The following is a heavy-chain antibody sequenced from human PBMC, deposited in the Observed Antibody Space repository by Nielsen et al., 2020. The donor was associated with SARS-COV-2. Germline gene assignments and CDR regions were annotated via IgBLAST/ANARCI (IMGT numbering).Heavy chain of an antibody. CDR2: IWYDGSNK. D-gene: IGHD6-13*01. V-gene: IGHV3-33*01. J-gene: IGHJ6*03. Sequence: AGSLRLSCAASGFTFSSYGMHWVRQAPGKGLEWVAVIWYDGSNKYYADSVKGRFTISRDNSKNTLYLQMNSLRAEDTAVYYCARDGSSWYGTYYYYMDVWGKGTTVTVSS. CDR3: ARDGSSWYGTYYYYMDV. CDR1: GFTFSSYG.